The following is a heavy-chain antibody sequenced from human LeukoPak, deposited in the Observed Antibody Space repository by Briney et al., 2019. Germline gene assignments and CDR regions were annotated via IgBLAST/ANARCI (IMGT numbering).Heavy chain of an antibody. V-gene: IGHV1-69*13. J-gene: IGHJ3*02. D-gene: IGHD2-21*01. CDR2: IIPIFGTA. CDR3: ARGDRETYDAFDI. CDR1: GGTFSSYA. Sequence: SVKVSCKASGGTFSSYAISWVRQAPGQGLEWMGGIIPIFGTANYAQKFQGRVTITADESTSTAYMELSRLRSDDTAVYYCARGDRETYDAFDIWGQGTMVTVSS.